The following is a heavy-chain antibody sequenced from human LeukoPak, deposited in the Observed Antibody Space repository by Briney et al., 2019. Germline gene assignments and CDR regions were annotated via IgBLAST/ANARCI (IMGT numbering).Heavy chain of an antibody. D-gene: IGHD3-16*01. CDR3: ARRPPRLPFDY. V-gene: IGHV4-38-2*02. J-gene: IGHJ4*02. Sequence: PSETLSLTCTVSGYSISSGYYWSWIRQPPGKGLEWIGEINHSGSTNYNPSLKSRVTISVDTSKNQFSLKLSSVTAADTAVYYCARRPPRLPFDYWGQGTLVTVSS. CDR1: GYSISSGYY. CDR2: INHSGST.